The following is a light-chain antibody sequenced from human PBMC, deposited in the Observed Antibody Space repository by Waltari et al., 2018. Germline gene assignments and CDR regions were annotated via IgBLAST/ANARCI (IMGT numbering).Light chain of an antibody. CDR1: SNNVGDYNL. V-gene: IGLV2-23*02. CDR2: YVS. J-gene: IGLJ3*02. CDR3: CSYSTGGSWM. Sequence: QSALTQPVSVSGSPGQSVTISCTGTSNNVGDYNLVSWFQHHPDQPPKLLIFYVSKRPSGVFTRFSGSKSGNTASLTISGLQTEDEADYYCCSYSTGGSWMFGGGTKLTVL.